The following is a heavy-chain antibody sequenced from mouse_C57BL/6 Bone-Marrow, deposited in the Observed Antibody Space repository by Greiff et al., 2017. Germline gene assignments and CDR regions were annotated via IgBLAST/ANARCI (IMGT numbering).Heavy chain of an antibody. CDR2: ISYAGSN. J-gene: IGHJ2*01. V-gene: IGHV3-6*01. Sequence: EVQLQESGPGLVKPSQSLSLTCSVTGYSITSGYYWNWIRQFPGNKLEWMGYISYAGSNNYNPSLKNRISITRDTSKNQFFLKLNSVTTEDTATYYCARAVALDYWGQGTTLTVSS. D-gene: IGHD1-1*01. CDR3: ARAVALDY. CDR1: GYSITSGYY.